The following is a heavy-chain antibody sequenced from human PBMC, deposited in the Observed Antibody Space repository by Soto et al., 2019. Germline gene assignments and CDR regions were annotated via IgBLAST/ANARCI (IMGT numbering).Heavy chain of an antibody. CDR3: ARVPAYCGGDCSSLFDY. J-gene: IGHJ4*02. CDR2: ISGSGGST. V-gene: IGHV3-23*01. Sequence: GGSLRLSCAGSRFSLISYAMSRARQAPGKGLGWVSAISGSGGSTYYAESGKGRFTMSRDNSKNALYLQMNSLSAEDTALYYWARVPAYCGGDCSSLFDYWGQGTLVTVSS. CDR1: RFSLISYA. D-gene: IGHD2-21*02.